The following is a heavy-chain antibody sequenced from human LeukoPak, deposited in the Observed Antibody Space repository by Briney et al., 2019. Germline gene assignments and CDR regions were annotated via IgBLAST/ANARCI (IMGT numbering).Heavy chain of an antibody. Sequence: KTGGSLRLSCAASGFTFIGYHMNWVRQAPGKGLEWVSSISSSRSYIYYADSVKGRFTISRDNAKNSLYLQMNSLRAEDMALYYCAKDMRASIAARHPALRGVGFDYWGQGTLVTVSS. D-gene: IGHD6-6*01. J-gene: IGHJ4*02. CDR1: GFTFIGYH. CDR3: AKDMRASIAARHPALRGVGFDY. V-gene: IGHV3-21*04. CDR2: ISSSRSYI.